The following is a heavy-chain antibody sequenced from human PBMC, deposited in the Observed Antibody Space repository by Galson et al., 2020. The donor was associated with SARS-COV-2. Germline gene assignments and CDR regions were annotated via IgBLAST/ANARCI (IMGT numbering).Heavy chain of an antibody. Sequence: NSGGSLRLSCAASGFPFSTYSMNWVRLAPGKGLEWVSSISTSSSYTYYVDSVKGRFSISRDNPRNSLYLQMNSLRAEDTAVYYCARDEGMRGCKYGRLYYGMDVWGQGTTGAVSS. D-gene: IGHD5-12*01. CDR1: GFPFSTYS. CDR2: ISTSSSYT. V-gene: IGHV3-21*01. J-gene: IGHJ6*02. CDR3: ARDEGMRGCKYGRLYYGMDV.